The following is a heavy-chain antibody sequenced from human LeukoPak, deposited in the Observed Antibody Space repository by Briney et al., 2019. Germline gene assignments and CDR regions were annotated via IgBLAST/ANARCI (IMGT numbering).Heavy chain of an antibody. D-gene: IGHD5-18*01. J-gene: IGHJ6*03. CDR3: ADGGYSYGNYYYYYRDV. CDR1: GCSISSNRYY. V-gene: IGHV4-39*01. CDR2: IYYSGST. Sequence: SETLSLTCTVSGCSISSNRYYWGWIRQPPGKGLEWIGRIYYSGSTYYNPSLKSRVTISVDASKNKFSLKLSSVTAADTAVYYGADGGYSYGNYYYYYRDVWGKGTTVTVSS.